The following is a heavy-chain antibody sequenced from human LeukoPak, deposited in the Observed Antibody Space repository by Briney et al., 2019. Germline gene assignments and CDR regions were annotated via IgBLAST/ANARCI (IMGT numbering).Heavy chain of an antibody. CDR1: GYTFTSYG. D-gene: IGHD5-12*01. V-gene: IGHV1-2*02. CDR2: INPNSGGT. CDR3: ARGRYSGYERPVWYFDL. J-gene: IGHJ2*01. Sequence: VASVKVSCKASGYTFTSYGISWVRQAPGQGLEWMGWINPNSGGTNYAQKFQGRVTMTRDTSISTAYMELSRLRSDDTAVYYCARGRYSGYERPVWYFDLWGRGTLVTVSS.